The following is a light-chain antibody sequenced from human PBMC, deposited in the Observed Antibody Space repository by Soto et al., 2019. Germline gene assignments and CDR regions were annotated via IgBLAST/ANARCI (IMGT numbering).Light chain of an antibody. V-gene: IGKV3-15*01. CDR2: GAS. J-gene: IGKJ1*01. CDR1: QSVSSN. Sequence: EIALTQSPATLSVSPGERATLSCRASQSVSSNLAWYQQKPGQAPRLLIYGASTRATGIPARLSGSGSGTEFTLTISSLQSEDFAVYYCQQYNNWPRTFGQGTKVDIK. CDR3: QQYNNWPRT.